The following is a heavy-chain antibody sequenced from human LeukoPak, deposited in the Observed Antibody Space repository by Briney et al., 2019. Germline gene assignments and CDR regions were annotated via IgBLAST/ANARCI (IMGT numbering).Heavy chain of an antibody. D-gene: IGHD2-2*01. CDR3: ARPWGDIVVVPAAMRSYYYGMDV. CDR1: GFTFSSYD. J-gene: IGHJ6*02. Sequence: GGSLRLSCAASGFTFSSYDMHWVRQATGNGLEWVSAIGTAGDTYYPGSVKGRFTISRENAKNSLYLQMNSLRAEDTAVYYCARPWGDIVVVPAAMRSYYYGMDVWGQGTTVTVSS. V-gene: IGHV3-13*01. CDR2: IGTAGDT.